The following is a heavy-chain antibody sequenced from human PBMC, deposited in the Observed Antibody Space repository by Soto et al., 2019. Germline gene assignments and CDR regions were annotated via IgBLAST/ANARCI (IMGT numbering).Heavy chain of an antibody. J-gene: IGHJ4*02. Sequence: ASVKVSCKVSGYTLTELSMHWVRQAPGKGLEWMGGFDPEDGETIYAQKFQGRVTMTEDTSTDTAYMELSSLRSEDTAVYYCAKKFRGGRSLDFWGQGTLVTVSS. D-gene: IGHD1-26*01. CDR2: FDPEDGET. V-gene: IGHV1-24*01. CDR3: AKKFRGGRSLDF. CDR1: GYTLTELS.